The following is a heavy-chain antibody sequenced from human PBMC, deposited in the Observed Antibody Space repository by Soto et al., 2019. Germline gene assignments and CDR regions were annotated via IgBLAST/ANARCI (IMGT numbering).Heavy chain of an antibody. CDR1: GFTFSSYG. Sequence: QVQLVESGGGVVQPGRSLRLSCAASGFTFSSYGMHWVRQAPGKGLEWVAVIWYDGSNKYYADSVKGLFTNSRDNSKNTQYLQRTSLRAEDTAVYYCAREAMDKSGSYYCFDYWGQGTLVTVSS. J-gene: IGHJ4*02. V-gene: IGHV3-33*01. D-gene: IGHD1-26*01. CDR2: IWYDGSNK. CDR3: AREAMDKSGSYYCFDY.